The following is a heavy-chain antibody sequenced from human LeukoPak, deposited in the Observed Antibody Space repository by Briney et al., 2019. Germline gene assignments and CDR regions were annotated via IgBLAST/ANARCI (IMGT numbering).Heavy chain of an antibody. CDR1: GFTVSSNY. CDR2: IYSGGST. Sequence: GGSLRLSCAASGFTVSSNYMSWVRQAPGKGLEWVSVIYSGGSTYYADSVKGRFTISRDNSKNTLYLQMNSLRAEDTAVYYCAELGITMMGGVWAKGTTVTISS. J-gene: IGHJ6*04. CDR3: AELGITMMGGV. V-gene: IGHV3-66*01. D-gene: IGHD3-22*01.